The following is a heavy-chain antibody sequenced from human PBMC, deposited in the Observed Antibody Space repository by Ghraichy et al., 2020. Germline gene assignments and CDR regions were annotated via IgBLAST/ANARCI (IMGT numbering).Heavy chain of an antibody. CDR2: IKPNTGDT. CDR1: GYTFTGYY. D-gene: IGHD5-24*01. V-gene: IGHV1-2*02. Sequence: ASVKVSCKASGYTFTGYYLHWVRQAPGQGLEWMGWIKPNTGDTKAAVRFQGRGSMTRDRSTSTVFLELRRLRSDDTAIYYCARYDTHDNYGFDIWGRGTLVTVSS. CDR3: ARYDTHDNYGFDI. J-gene: IGHJ4*02.